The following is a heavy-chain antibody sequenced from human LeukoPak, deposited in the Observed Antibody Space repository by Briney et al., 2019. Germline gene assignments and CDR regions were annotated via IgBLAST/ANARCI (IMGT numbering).Heavy chain of an antibody. D-gene: IGHD6-19*01. CDR1: GASLSSNNW. J-gene: IGHJ4*02. CDR3: AAKTNSGWYPFDC. CDR2: IYHTGSP. Sequence: PSGTLSLTCGVSGASLSSNNWWSWVRQPPGKGLEWVADIYHTGSPNHTPSHKSRVTITVDDHNTQFPQKLSSVTAADTAVYFCAAKTNSGWYPFDCWGQGTLVTVSS. V-gene: IGHV4-4*02.